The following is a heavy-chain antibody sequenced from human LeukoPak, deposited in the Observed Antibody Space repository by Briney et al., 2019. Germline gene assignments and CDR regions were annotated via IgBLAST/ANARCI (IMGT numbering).Heavy chain of an antibody. V-gene: IGHV3-30*01. J-gene: IGHJ6*03. CDR2: NK. D-gene: IGHD3-22*01. Sequence: NKYYADSVKGRFTISRDNSRNTLYLQMNSLRADDTAVYYCARFYYDSSGYAYYYYMDVWGKGTTVTVSS. CDR3: ARFYYDSSGYAYYYYMDV.